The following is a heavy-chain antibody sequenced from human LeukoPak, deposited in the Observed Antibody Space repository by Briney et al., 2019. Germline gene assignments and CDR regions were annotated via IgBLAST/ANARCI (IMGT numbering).Heavy chain of an antibody. V-gene: IGHV3-7*03. CDR2: IKQDGSEK. CDR1: GFTFSSYW. Sequence: GGSLRLSCAASGFTFSSYWMSWVRQAPGKGLEWVANIKQDGSEKYYVDSVKGRFTISRDNAKNSLYLQMNSLRAEDTAVYYCARTGRMIVSYDAFDIWGQGTMVTVSS. CDR3: ARTGRMIVSYDAFDI. J-gene: IGHJ3*02. D-gene: IGHD3-22*01.